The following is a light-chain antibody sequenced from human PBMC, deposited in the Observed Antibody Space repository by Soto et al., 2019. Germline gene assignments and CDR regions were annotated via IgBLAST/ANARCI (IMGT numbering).Light chain of an antibody. CDR1: QSISRY. J-gene: IGKJ1*01. CDR3: QQSYSFWT. V-gene: IGKV1-39*01. CDR2: TAS. Sequence: DIQMTQSPSSLSASVGARVTITCRASQSISRYLNWYQHKPGKAPNLLIYTASSLQSGVPSRFSGSRSGTDFTLTISGLQPEDFATYYCQQSYSFWTFGQWTKVEIK.